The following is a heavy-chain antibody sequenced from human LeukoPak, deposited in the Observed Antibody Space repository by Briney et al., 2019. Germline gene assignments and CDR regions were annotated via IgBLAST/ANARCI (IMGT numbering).Heavy chain of an antibody. D-gene: IGHD2-15*01. CDR2: IYYSGST. CDR3: ARVGGYCSGGSCYYMDV. J-gene: IGHJ6*03. CDR1: GGSISSSSYY. V-gene: IGHV4-39*07. Sequence: PSETLSLTCTVSGGSISSSSYYWGWIRQPPGKGLEWIGSIYYSGSTYYNPSLKSRVTISVDTSKNQFSLKLSSVTAADTAVYYCARVGGYCSGGSCYYMDVWGKGTTVTVSS.